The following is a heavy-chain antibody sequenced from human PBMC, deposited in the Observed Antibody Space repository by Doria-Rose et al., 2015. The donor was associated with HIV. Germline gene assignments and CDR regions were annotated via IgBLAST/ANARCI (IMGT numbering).Heavy chain of an antibody. CDR3: ARVLSGTYDY. V-gene: IGHV4-59*01. Sequence: QVQLQESGPGLVKPSETLSLTCSVSGGSISHYYWSWIRQPPGKGLENIGDIFYTESTYYSPSLKSRLSISIDTSKNKFSLRLSSVTAADSAVYYCARVLSGTYDYWGQGTLVTVSS. CDR2: IFYTEST. CDR1: GGSISHYY. J-gene: IGHJ4*02. D-gene: IGHD1-26*01.